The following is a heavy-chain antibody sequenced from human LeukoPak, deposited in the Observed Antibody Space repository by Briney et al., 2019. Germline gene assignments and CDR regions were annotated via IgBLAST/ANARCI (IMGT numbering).Heavy chain of an antibody. CDR2: IYTSGST. Sequence: ETLSLPFTVSGGSTNTYCRSWLRQPAAKGLEWIGRIYTSGSTYYNPSLKRRVTITIDKAKNQFSLNLTSVTAADTAVYYCARDRSGYSEYYFDYWGQGSLVTVSS. V-gene: IGHV4-4*07. CDR3: ARDRSGYSEYYFDY. J-gene: IGHJ4*02. D-gene: IGHD5-12*01. CDR1: GGSTNTYC.